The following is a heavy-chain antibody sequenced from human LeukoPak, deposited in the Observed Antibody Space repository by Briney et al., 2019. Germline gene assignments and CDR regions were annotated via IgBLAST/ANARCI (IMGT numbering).Heavy chain of an antibody. J-gene: IGHJ5*02. V-gene: IGHV4-34*01. CDR1: GGSFSYYS. Sequence: SETLSLTCAISGGSFSYYSWNWIRQPPGKGLEWRGEMDHSGSTNYKPSLQSRVTISLDTSKNHFSLKVNSVTAADSAIYYCARGSPRGGAGTGNWFDPWGQGTLVTVSS. CDR2: MDHSGST. D-gene: IGHD1-1*01. CDR3: ARGSPRGGAGTGNWFDP.